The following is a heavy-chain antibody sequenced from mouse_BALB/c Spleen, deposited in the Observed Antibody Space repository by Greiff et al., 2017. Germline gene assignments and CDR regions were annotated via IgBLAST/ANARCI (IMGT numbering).Heavy chain of an antibody. J-gene: IGHJ2*01. CDR1: GFTFSSYG. CDR2: ISSGGSYT. Sequence: EVQGVESGGDLVKPGGSLKLSCAASGFTFSSYGMSWVRQTPDKRLEWVATISSGGSYTYYPDSVKGRFTISRDNAKNTLYLQMSSLKSEDTAMYYCARRGYDDYYFDYWGQGTTLTVSS. CDR3: ARRGYDDYYFDY. D-gene: IGHD2-2*01. V-gene: IGHV5-6*01.